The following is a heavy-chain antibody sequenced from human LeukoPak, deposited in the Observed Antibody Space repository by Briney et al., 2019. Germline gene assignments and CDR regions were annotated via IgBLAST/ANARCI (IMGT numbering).Heavy chain of an antibody. D-gene: IGHD2-15*01. J-gene: IGHJ4*02. V-gene: IGHV1-18*01. CDR3: ARGHCRGGSCPTFDY. CDR1: GYTFTSYG. CDR2: ISAYNGNT. Sequence: ASVKVSCKASGYTFTSYGISWVRQAPGQGLEWMGWISAYNGNTNYAQKLQGRVTMTTDTSTSTAYMELRSLRSDDTAVYYCARGHCRGGSCPTFDYWGQGTLVTVSS.